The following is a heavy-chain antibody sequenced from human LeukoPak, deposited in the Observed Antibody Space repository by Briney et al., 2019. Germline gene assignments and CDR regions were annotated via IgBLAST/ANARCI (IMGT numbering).Heavy chain of an antibody. D-gene: IGHD2-8*01. CDR1: GGSFSGYY. Sequence: PSETLSLTCAVYGGSFSGYYWSWIRQHPGKGLEWIGYIYYSGSTYYNPSLKSRVTISVDTSKNQFSLKLSSVTAADTAVYYCARDRRDPYCTNGVCYGYYFDYWGQGTLVTVSS. V-gene: IGHV4-31*11. CDR2: IYYSGST. J-gene: IGHJ4*02. CDR3: ARDRRDPYCTNGVCYGYYFDY.